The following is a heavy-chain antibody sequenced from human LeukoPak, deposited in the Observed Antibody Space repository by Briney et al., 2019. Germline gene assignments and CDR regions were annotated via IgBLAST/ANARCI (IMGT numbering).Heavy chain of an antibody. V-gene: IGHV3-21*05. CDR3: ARDRGVMTTDAFDI. CDR2: ISISSSYT. CDR1: GFTFSSYS. D-gene: IGHD3-10*01. J-gene: IGHJ3*02. Sequence: RPGGSLRLSCAASGFTFSSYSMNWVRQAPGKGLEWLSYISISSSYTNYADSVKGRFTISRDSAKNSLYLQMNSLRAEDTAVYYCARDRGVMTTDAFDIWGQGTMVTVSS.